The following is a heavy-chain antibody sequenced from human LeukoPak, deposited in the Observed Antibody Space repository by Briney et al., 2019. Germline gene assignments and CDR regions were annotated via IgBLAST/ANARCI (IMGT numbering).Heavy chain of an antibody. CDR1: GGSISSYY. CDR2: IYYSGST. Sequence: SETLSLTCAVSGGSISSYYWSWIRQPPGKGLEWIGYIYYSGSTNYNPSLKSRVTISVDTSKNQFSLKLSSVTAADTAVYYCARDLTPMVRGVIITWGQGTLVTVSS. J-gene: IGHJ4*02. CDR3: ARDLTPMVRGVIIT. D-gene: IGHD3-10*01. V-gene: IGHV4-59*01.